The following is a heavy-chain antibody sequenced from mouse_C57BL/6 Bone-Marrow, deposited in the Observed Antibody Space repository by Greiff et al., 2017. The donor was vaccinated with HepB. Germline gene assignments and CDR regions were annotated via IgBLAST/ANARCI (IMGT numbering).Heavy chain of an antibody. D-gene: IGHD1-1*01. CDR3: ARYIYYYGSNAMDY. J-gene: IGHJ4*01. CDR2: IYPRSGNT. CDR1: GYTFTSYG. Sequence: LVESGAELARPGASVKLSCKASGYTFTSYGISWVKQRTGQGLEWIGEIYPRSGNTYYNEKFKGKATLTADKSSSTAYMELRSLTSEDSAVYFCARYIYYYGSNAMDYWGQGTSVTVSS. V-gene: IGHV1-81*01.